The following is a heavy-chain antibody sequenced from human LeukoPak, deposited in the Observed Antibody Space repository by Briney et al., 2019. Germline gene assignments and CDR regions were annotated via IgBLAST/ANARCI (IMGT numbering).Heavy chain of an antibody. V-gene: IGHV3-30*02. Sequence: GVSLRLSCAASGFTFSNYGIHWVRQAPGKGREGVAFIRYDGSNKYYADSVKGRLTIPRDNPKSTLYLQMSSLRAEDTAVYYCAKDSGGNQFSYYMDVWSKGTTVTVSS. CDR3: AKDSGGNQFSYYMDV. CDR1: GFTFSNYG. J-gene: IGHJ6*03. CDR2: IRYDGSNK. D-gene: IGHD4-23*01.